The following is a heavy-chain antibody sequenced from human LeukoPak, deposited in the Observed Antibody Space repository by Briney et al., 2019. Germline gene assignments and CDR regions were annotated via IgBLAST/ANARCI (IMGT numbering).Heavy chain of an antibody. Sequence: PGGSLRLSCAASGFTFSNAWMEWVRQAPGKGLEWVGRIKSKIDGGGTTDYAAPVKGRFTISRDDSKSTLYLQMNNLKTEDTAVYFCTTGSGSSSDFDCWGQGTLVTVSS. CDR2: IKSKIDGGGTT. D-gene: IGHD6-13*01. CDR1: GFTFSNAW. CDR3: TTGSGSSSDFDC. V-gene: IGHV3-15*01. J-gene: IGHJ4*02.